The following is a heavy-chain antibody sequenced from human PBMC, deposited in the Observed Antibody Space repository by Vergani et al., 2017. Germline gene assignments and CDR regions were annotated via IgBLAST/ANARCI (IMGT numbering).Heavy chain of an antibody. Sequence: EVQLLESGGGLVQPGGSLRVSCAASGFTFDDYAMHWVRQAPGKGLEWVSGISWNSGSIGYADSVKGRFTISRDNAKNSLYLQMNSLRAEDMALYYCAKARRPTSIAAAPDVWGQGTTVTVSS. V-gene: IGHV3-9*03. D-gene: IGHD6-13*01. CDR1: GFTFDDYA. CDR2: ISWNSGSI. J-gene: IGHJ6*02. CDR3: AKARRPTSIAAAPDV.